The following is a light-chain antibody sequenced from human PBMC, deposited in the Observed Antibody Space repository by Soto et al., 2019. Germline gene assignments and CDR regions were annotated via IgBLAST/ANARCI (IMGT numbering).Light chain of an antibody. Sequence: EIVLTQSPGTLSLSPGERATLSCRASQSVSNNYLAWYRQKPGQAPRLLIFVASNRATGIPDRFSGSGSGIDFTLTISRLEPEDFAVYYCQQYGSSGTFGQGTKVEIK. CDR3: QQYGSSGT. CDR1: QSVSNNY. J-gene: IGKJ1*01. V-gene: IGKV3-20*01. CDR2: VAS.